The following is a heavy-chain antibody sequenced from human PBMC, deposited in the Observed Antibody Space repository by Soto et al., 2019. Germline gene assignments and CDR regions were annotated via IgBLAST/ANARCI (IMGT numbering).Heavy chain of an antibody. D-gene: IGHD2-15*01. CDR3: ARSWYYFDY. J-gene: IGHJ4*02. V-gene: IGHV4-34*01. CDR2: INHSGST. Sequence: SETLSLTCAVYGGSFSGYYWSWIRQPPGKGLEWIGEINHSGSTNYNPSLKSRVTISVDTSKNQFSLKLSSVTAADTAVYYCARSWYYFDYWGQGTLVTVSS. CDR1: GGSFSGYY.